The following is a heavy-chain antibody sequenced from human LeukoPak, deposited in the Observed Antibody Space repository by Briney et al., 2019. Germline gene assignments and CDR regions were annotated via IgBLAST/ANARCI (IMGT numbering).Heavy chain of an antibody. Sequence: PGGSLRLSCAASGFTFSDYYMSWIRQAPGKGLEWVSYISSSGSTIYYADSVKGRFTISRDNAKNTLYLQMNSLRAEDTAVYYCARVIYQRITIFGVESPRFDPWGQGTLVTVSS. J-gene: IGHJ5*02. V-gene: IGHV3-11*04. CDR2: ISSSGSTI. CDR3: ARVIYQRITIFGVESPRFDP. CDR1: GFTFSDYY. D-gene: IGHD3-3*01.